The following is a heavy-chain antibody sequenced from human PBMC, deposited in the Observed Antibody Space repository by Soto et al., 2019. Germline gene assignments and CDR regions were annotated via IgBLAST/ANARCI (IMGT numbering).Heavy chain of an antibody. CDR3: GTWYYGSGGGTFDI. Sequence: PSETLSLTCTVSGGSISGYYWSWIRQPPWKGLEWIGYIYYSGSTNYNPSLKSRVSISVDTSKNQFSLKLTSVTAADTAVYYCGTWYYGSGGGTFDIWGQGTMVTVSS. J-gene: IGHJ3*02. V-gene: IGHV4-59*01. CDR2: IYYSGST. D-gene: IGHD3-10*01. CDR1: GGSISGYY.